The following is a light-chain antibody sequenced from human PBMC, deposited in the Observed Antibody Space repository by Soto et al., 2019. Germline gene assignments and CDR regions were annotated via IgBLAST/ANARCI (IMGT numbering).Light chain of an antibody. CDR3: RQHDSFPIT. J-gene: IGKJ5*01. Sequence: DIHMTQSPSTLSASVGDRVTITCRASQIISTCLAWYQHKPGKAPKILIYAASTLQTGVPSRFSGSGSGTEFTLTISSLQSEDSATYYCRQHDSFPITFGQGTRLEI. V-gene: IGKV1-5*01. CDR1: QIISTC. CDR2: AAS.